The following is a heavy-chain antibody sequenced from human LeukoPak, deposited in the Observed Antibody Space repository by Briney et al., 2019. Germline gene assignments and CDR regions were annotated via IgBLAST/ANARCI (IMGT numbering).Heavy chain of an antibody. D-gene: IGHD3-22*01. CDR3: ARHYGSTAYSLDY. J-gene: IGHJ4*02. CDR2: IKQDGSQK. Sequence: GSLRLSCAASGFTFSSYWMTWVRQAPGKGLEWVANIKQDGSQKFYLDSVKGRFTISRDNAKESLFLQMNSLRAEDTAVYYCARHYGSTAYSLDYWGQGTLVTVSS. V-gene: IGHV3-7*01. CDR1: GFTFSSYW.